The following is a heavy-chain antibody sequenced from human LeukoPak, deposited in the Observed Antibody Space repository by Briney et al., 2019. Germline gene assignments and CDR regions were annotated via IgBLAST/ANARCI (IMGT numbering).Heavy chain of an antibody. CDR2: ISYDGSNK. Sequence: GGSLRLSCAASGFTFSSYAMHWVRQAPGKGLEWVAVISYDGSNKYYADSVKGRFTISRDNSKNTLYLQMNSLRVEDTALYYCARDLNYWGQGTLVTVSS. V-gene: IGHV3-30-3*01. CDR3: ARDLNY. J-gene: IGHJ4*02. CDR1: GFTFSSYA.